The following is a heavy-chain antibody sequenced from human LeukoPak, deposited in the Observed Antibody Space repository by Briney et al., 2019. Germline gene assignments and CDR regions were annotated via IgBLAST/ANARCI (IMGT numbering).Heavy chain of an antibody. V-gene: IGHV4-34*01. CDR3: ARGYCSGGSCYSLHYYYYMDV. Sequence: SETLSLTCGVYGGSFSGYYWSWIRQPPGKGLEWIGEINHSGSTNYNPSLKSRVTISVDTSKNQFSLKLNSVTAADTAVYYCARGYCSGGSCYSLHYYYYMDVWGKGTTVTVSS. CDR1: GGSFSGYY. J-gene: IGHJ6*03. CDR2: INHSGST. D-gene: IGHD2-15*01.